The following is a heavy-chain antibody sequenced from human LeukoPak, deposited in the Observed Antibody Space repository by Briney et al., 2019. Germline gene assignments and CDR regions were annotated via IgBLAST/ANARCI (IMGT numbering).Heavy chain of an antibody. CDR2: IYHSGST. CDR3: ARRPVTMVRGDYYYYGMDV. CDR1: GGSISSSNW. J-gene: IGHJ6*02. V-gene: IGHV4-4*02. Sequence: SETLSLTCAVSGGSISSSNWWSWVRQPPGKGPEWIGEIYHSGSTNYNPSLKSRVTISVDKSKNQFSLKLSSVTAADTAVYYCARRPVTMVRGDYYYYGMDVWGQGTTVTVSS. D-gene: IGHD3-10*01.